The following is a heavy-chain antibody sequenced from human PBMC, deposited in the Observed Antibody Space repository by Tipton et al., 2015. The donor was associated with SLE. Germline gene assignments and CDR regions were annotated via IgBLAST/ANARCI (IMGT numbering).Heavy chain of an antibody. CDR3: ARISVDTTMAQRVDYGMDV. Sequence: LRLSCTVSGGSISDYYWSWIRQPPGKGLEWIGSIFYTGSTTYNPSLKSRLTMSVDTPKNQFSLKLTSVTAADTAVYYCARISVDTTMAQRVDYGMDVWGQGTTVTVSS. CDR2: IFYTGST. V-gene: IGHV4-59*01. D-gene: IGHD5-18*01. J-gene: IGHJ6*02. CDR1: GGSISDYY.